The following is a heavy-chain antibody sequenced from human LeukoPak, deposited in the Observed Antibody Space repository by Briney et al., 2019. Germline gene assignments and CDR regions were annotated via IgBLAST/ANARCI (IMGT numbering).Heavy chain of an antibody. D-gene: IGHD2-8*02. V-gene: IGHV3-53*01. CDR3: ARDWWTTGMDV. Sequence: QTGGSLRLSCAASGFTVSSNYMSWVRQAPGKGLEWVSVIYSGGSTYYADSVKGRFTISRDNSKNTLYLQMNSLRAEDTAVYYCARDWWTTGMDVWGQGTTVTVSS. J-gene: IGHJ6*02. CDR2: IYSGGST. CDR1: GFTVSSNY.